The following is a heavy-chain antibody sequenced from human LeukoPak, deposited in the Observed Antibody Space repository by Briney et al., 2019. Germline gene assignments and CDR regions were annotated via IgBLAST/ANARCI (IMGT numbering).Heavy chain of an antibody. CDR2: ISGSGGST. V-gene: IGHV3-23*01. Sequence: GGSLRLSCAASGFTFSSYAISWVRQAPGKGMEWVSAISGSGGSTYYADSVKGRFTISRDNSNNTGYLQMNRLRTGERAMFYCAREVRKQWLSAFDIWGQGTMVTVSS. D-gene: IGHD6-19*01. CDR1: GFTFSSYA. CDR3: AREVRKQWLSAFDI. J-gene: IGHJ3*02.